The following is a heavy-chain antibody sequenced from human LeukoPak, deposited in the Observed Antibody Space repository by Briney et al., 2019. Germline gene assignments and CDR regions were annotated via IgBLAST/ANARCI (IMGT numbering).Heavy chain of an antibody. J-gene: IGHJ4*02. CDR3: ARHSTAYDSSGFEDY. V-gene: IGHV3-7*01. CDR1: GFTFSYYW. D-gene: IGHD3-22*01. CDR2: IKQDGTEK. Sequence: GGSLRLSCAASGFTFSYYWMSWVRQAPGKGPEWVANIKQDGTEKYYVGSVKGRFTISRDNAKNSLYLQMNSLRAEDTAVYYCARHSTAYDSSGFEDYWGQGTLVTVSS.